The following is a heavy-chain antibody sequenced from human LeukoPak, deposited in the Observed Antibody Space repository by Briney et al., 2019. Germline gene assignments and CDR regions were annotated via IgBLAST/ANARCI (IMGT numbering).Heavy chain of an antibody. CDR1: DFTLSSYG. Sequence: PGGSRSLSLPASDFTLSSYGWSWFGKAQGRGREWWATIKQDGSEKYYVDSVKGRFTISRDNAKNSLYLQMNSLRAEDTAVYYCARERWLQKRSAFFDYWGQGTLVTVSS. CDR2: IKQDGSEK. CDR3: ARERWLQKRSAFFDY. J-gene: IGHJ4*02. V-gene: IGHV3-7*01. D-gene: IGHD5-24*01.